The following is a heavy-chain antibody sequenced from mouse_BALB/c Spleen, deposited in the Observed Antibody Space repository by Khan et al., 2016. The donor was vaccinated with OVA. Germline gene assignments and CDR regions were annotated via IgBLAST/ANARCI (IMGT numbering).Heavy chain of an antibody. V-gene: IGHV3-2*02. D-gene: IGHD1-1*01. J-gene: IGHJ2*01. CDR1: GYSITSDYA. CDR3: ARIYGGDFDY. Sequence: VQLKESGPGLVKPSQSLSLTCTVTGYSITSDYAWNWIRQFPGNKLEWMGYISYSGNTKYNPSLKSRISITRDTSKNQFFLQLNSVTTEDTATYYCARIYGGDFDYWGKGTTLTGSS. CDR2: ISYSGNT.